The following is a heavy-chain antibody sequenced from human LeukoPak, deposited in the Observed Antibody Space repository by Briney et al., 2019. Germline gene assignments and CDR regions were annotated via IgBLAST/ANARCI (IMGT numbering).Heavy chain of an antibody. D-gene: IGHD6-13*01. J-gene: IGHJ4*02. CDR2: ISGSGGST. Sequence: PGGSLRLSCAASGFTFSSYAMSWVRQAPGKGLEWVSAISGSGGSTYFADSVKGRFTISRDNSKNTLYLQMNSLRAEDTTVYYCAKRKAAAGPYFDYWGQGTLVTVSS. CDR1: GFTFSSYA. CDR3: AKRKAAAGPYFDY. V-gene: IGHV3-23*01.